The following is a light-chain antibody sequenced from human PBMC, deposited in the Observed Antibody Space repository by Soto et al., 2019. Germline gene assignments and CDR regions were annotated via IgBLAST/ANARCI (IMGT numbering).Light chain of an antibody. CDR3: HQYVTSPT. J-gene: IGKJ3*01. V-gene: IGKV3-20*01. CDR1: QSLAGNY. CDR2: GAS. Sequence: EIVLTQSPGTLSLSPGERATLSCGASQSLAGNYLAWYQQKPGQAPRLLISGASSRATGVPDRFSGSGSGTDFTLTISRLEPEDFAVYHCHQYVTSPTFGPGTKV.